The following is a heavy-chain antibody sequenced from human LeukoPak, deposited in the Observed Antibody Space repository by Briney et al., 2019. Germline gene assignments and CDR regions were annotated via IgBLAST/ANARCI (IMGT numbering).Heavy chain of an antibody. Sequence: GGSLRLSCAASGFTFSSYSMTWVRQAPGKELEWVSSISSSSSYIYYADSVKGRFTISRDNAKNSLYLQMNSLRAEDTAVYYCARDGAARPAFDIWGQGTMVTVSS. CDR1: GFTFSSYS. V-gene: IGHV3-21*01. J-gene: IGHJ3*02. CDR3: ARDGAARPAFDI. CDR2: ISSSSSYI. D-gene: IGHD6-6*01.